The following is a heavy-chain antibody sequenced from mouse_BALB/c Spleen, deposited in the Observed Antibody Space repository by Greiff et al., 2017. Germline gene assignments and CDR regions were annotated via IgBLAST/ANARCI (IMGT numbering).Heavy chain of an antibody. D-gene: IGHD2-5*01. V-gene: IGHV1-87*01. CDR1: GYTFTSYW. CDR2: IYPGGGDT. J-gene: IGHJ2*01. CDR3: ASNDYFDY. Sequence: QVQLQQSGAELARPGASVKLSCKASGYTFTSYWMQWVKQRPGQGLEWIGAIYPGGGDTRYTQKFKGKATLTADKSSSTAYMQLSSLASEDSAVYYCASNDYFDYWGQGTTLTVSS.